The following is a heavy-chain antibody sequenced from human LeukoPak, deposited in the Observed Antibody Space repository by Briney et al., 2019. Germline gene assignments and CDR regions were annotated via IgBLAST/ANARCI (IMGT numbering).Heavy chain of an antibody. J-gene: IGHJ4*02. V-gene: IGHV3-53*01. CDR2: IYSGGT. CDR3: ARGLNDDYVWGSYPSPFDY. CDR1: GFTFSSYW. D-gene: IGHD3-16*02. Sequence: GGSLRLSCAASGFTFSSYWMHWVRQAPGKGLGWVSVIYSGGTYYADSVKGRFTISRDNSENTLYLQMNSLRAEDTAVYYCARGLNDDYVWGSYPSPFDYWGQGTLVTVSS.